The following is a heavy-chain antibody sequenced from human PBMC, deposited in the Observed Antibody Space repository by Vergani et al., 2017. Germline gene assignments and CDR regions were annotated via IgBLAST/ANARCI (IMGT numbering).Heavy chain of an antibody. V-gene: IGHV3-33*01. J-gene: IGHJ5*02. Sequence: QVQLVESGGGVVQPGRSLRLSCAASGFTFNQYGMHWVRQAPGKGLEWVAVTWYEGNNKQYADAVKGRFTIPRDNSKSTMYLQMNSLRDEDTGLYYCARDLRLLYNRFDPWGQGTLVTVSS. CDR3: ARDLRLLYNRFDP. CDR2: TWYEGNNK. CDR1: GFTFNQYG. D-gene: IGHD1-14*01.